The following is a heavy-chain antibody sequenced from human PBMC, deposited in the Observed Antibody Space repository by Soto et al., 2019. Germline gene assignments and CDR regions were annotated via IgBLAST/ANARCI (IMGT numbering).Heavy chain of an antibody. Sequence: GESLKISCRTSGYRFTSYWIAWVRQMPGKGLEWMGIIFPSDSDTRYSPSFQGQVTISADRSTSTVFLQWASLKASDTAVSFCDRKEKSCYFNWFDTWGQGTLVTVSS. CDR1: GYRFTSYW. CDR2: IFPSDSDT. D-gene: IGHD3-22*01. CDR3: DRKEKSCYFNWFDT. J-gene: IGHJ5*02. V-gene: IGHV5-51*01.